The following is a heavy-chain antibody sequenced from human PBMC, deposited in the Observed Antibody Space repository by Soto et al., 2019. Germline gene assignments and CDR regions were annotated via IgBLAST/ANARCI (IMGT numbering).Heavy chain of an antibody. CDR1: GFTFSSYA. CDR2: IGESGTPT. V-gene: IGHV3-23*01. D-gene: IGHD2-2*01. Sequence: GGSLRLSCAASGFTFSSYAMKWVRQAPGKGLEWVSLIGESGTPTYYADSVKGRFAISRDNSRNTLFLEMYSLRAEDTAVYYCARYIPGVRYYGMDIWGQGTWLTVSS. CDR3: ARYIPGVRYYGMDI. J-gene: IGHJ6*02.